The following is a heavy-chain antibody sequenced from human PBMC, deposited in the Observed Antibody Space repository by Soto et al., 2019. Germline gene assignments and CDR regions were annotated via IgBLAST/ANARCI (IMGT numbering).Heavy chain of an antibody. D-gene: IGHD5-12*01. CDR1: GFTFSSYG. CDR2: ISYDGSNK. J-gene: IGHJ4*02. CDR3: AKASREGWLQANPDY. V-gene: IGHV3-30*18. Sequence: QVQPVESGGGVVQPGRSLRLSCAASGFTFSSYGMHWVRQAPGKGLEWVAVISYDGSNKYYADSVKGRFTISRDNSKNTLYLQMNSLRAEDTAVYYCAKASREGWLQANPDYWGQGTLVTVSS.